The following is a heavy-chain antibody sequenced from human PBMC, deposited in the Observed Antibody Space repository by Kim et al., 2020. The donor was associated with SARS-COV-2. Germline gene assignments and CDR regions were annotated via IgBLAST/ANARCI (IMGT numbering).Heavy chain of an antibody. CDR3: TTDGLRYFDWLSYGYYYHGMDV. CDR1: GFTFSNAW. Sequence: GGSLRLSCAASGFTFSNAWMSWVRQAPGKGLEWVGRIKSKTDGGTTDYAAPVKGRFTISRDDSKNTLYLQMNSLKTEDTAVYYCTTDGLRYFDWLSYGYYYHGMDVWGQGTTVTVSS. J-gene: IGHJ6*02. V-gene: IGHV3-15*01. D-gene: IGHD3-9*01. CDR2: IKSKTDGGTT.